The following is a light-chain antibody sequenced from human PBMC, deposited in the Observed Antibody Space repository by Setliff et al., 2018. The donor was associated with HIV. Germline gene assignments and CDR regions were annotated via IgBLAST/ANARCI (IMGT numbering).Light chain of an antibody. CDR2: EVS. V-gene: IGLV2-14*01. CDR1: NSDVGGYNY. CDR3: CSYAGSRFVV. Sequence: QSALAQPASVSVSPGQSITISCTGSNSDVGGYNYVSWYQQHPGKVPKLLIYEVSNRPSGVSNRFSGSKSGYMASLTISGLHADDEADYYCCSYAGSRFVVFGGGTKVTVL. J-gene: IGLJ2*01.